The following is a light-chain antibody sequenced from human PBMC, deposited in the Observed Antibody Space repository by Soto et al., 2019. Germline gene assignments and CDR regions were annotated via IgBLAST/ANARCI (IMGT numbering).Light chain of an antibody. CDR1: SSDIGGSDY. CDR3: SSYVTSGTLV. V-gene: IGLV2-14*01. J-gene: IGLJ3*02. CDR2: EVS. Sequence: QSVLTQAASVSGSPGQSITISCTGTSSDIGGSDYVSWYQKHPGKAPKVIIYEVSDRPSGVSDRFSGSKSGNTASLTISGLKAEDEADYYCSSYVTSGTLVFGGGTKLTVL.